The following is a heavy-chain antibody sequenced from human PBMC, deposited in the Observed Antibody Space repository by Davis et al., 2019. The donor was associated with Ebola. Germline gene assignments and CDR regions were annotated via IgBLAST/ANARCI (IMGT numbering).Heavy chain of an antibody. D-gene: IGHD1-7*01. CDR2: VYDTGDT. Sequence: SETLSLTCTVPGGSVGSGINYWTWIRQPPGKGLEWIGRVYDTGDTNYSPSLKSRVILSTHMSNNQVSLQLSSVTAADTAVYYCARQNVIGTTWLDPWGQGTLVTVPS. J-gene: IGHJ5*02. CDR1: GGSVGSGINY. CDR3: ARQNVIGTTWLDP. V-gene: IGHV4-61*01.